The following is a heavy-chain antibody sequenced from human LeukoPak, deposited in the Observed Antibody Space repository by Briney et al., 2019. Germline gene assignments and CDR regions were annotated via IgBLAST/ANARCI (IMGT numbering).Heavy chain of an antibody. J-gene: IGHJ3*02. D-gene: IGHD2-15*01. CDR2: ISWNSGSI. CDR3: AKDILGGPLDAFDI. V-gene: IGHV3-9*01. Sequence: SGGSLRLSCVVSGFTFDDYAMHWVRQAPGKGLEWVSGISWNSGSIGYADSVKGRFTISRDNAKNSLYLQMNSLRAEDTALYYCAKDILGGPLDAFDIWGQGTMVTVSS. CDR1: GFTFDDYA.